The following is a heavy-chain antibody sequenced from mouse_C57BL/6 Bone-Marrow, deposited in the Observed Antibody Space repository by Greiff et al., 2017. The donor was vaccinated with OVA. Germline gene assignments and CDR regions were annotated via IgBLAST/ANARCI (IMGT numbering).Heavy chain of an antibody. CDR1: GYAFTNYL. D-gene: IGHD1-1*01. CDR3: ARYYYYGSREFAY. J-gene: IGHJ3*01. CDR2: INPGSGGT. V-gene: IGHV1-54*01. Sequence: QVQLQQSGAELVRPGTSVKVSCKASGYAFTNYLIEWVKQRPGQGLEWIGVINPGSGGTNYNEKFKGKATLTADKSSSTAYMQLSSLTSEDSAVYFSARYYYYGSREFAYWGQGTLVTVSA.